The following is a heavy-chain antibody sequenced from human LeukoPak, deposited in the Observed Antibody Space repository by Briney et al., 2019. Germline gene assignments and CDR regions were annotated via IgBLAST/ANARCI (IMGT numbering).Heavy chain of an antibody. V-gene: IGHV3-7*05. CDR1: GFSFSSRW. CDR3: ARELSSGIDY. CDR2: IKQDGSVK. D-gene: IGHD3-22*01. J-gene: IGHJ4*02. Sequence: GGSLRLSCAASGFSFSSRWMSWVRQAPGEGLEWVVNIKQDGSVKNYVDSVKGRFTISRDNAENSLFLQMNSLRAEDTAVYYCARELSSGIDYWGQGTLVTVSS.